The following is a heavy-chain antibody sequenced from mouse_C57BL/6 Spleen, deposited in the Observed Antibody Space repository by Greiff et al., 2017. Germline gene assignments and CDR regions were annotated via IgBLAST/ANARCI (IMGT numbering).Heavy chain of an antibody. CDR2: IDPETGGT. Sequence: LQQSGAELVRPGASVTLSCKASGYTFTDYEMHWVKQTPVHGLEWIGAIDPETGGTAYNQKFKGKAILTADKSSSTAYMELRSLTSEDSAVYYCTRDDGYYPGFAYWGQGTLVTVSA. D-gene: IGHD2-3*01. V-gene: IGHV1-15*01. CDR3: TRDDGYYPGFAY. CDR1: GYTFTDYE. J-gene: IGHJ3*01.